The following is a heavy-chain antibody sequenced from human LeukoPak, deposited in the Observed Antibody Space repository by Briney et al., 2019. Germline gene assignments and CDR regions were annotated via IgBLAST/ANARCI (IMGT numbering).Heavy chain of an antibody. V-gene: IGHV4-4*07. Sequence: PSETLSLTCSVSGGSVNSYYWSWIRQPAGKGLEWIGRFYTSGSTDYNPSLKSRLTMSVDTSKNQFSLNLSSVTAADTAVYYCARDLRDPSLWFGELLSPLDCWGQGALVTVSS. CDR2: FYTSGST. D-gene: IGHD3-10*01. CDR1: GGSVNSYY. CDR3: ARDLRDPSLWFGELLSPLDC. J-gene: IGHJ4*02.